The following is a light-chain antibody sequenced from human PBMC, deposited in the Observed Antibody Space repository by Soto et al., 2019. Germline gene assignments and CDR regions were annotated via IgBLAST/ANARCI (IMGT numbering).Light chain of an antibody. CDR1: QGISSY. Sequence: DIQLTQSPSFLSASVGDRVTITCRARQGISSYLAWYQQKPGKAPKLLIYAASTLQSGVPSRFSGSGYGTEFTLTISSLQPEDLATYYCQQLNSYPLTFGGGTKVQIK. CDR3: QQLNSYPLT. CDR2: AAS. V-gene: IGKV1-9*01. J-gene: IGKJ4*01.